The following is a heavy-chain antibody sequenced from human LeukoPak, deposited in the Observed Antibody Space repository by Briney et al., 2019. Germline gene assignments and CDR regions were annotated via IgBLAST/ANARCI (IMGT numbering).Heavy chain of an antibody. V-gene: IGHV5-51*01. Sequence: GESLKISCKGSGYSFTSYWIGWVRQMPGKGLEWMGIIYPGDSDTRYSPSFQGQVTISADKSISTAYLQWSSLKASNTAMYYCARTTYGSGSYYTPIDYWGQGTLVTVSS. CDR1: GYSFTSYW. J-gene: IGHJ4*02. CDR2: IYPGDSDT. D-gene: IGHD3-10*01. CDR3: ARTTYGSGSYYTPIDY.